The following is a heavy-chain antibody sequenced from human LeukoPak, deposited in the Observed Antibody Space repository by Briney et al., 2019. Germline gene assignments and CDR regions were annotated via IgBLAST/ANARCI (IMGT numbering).Heavy chain of an antibody. Sequence: SGGSLRLSCAASGFTFDDYGMTWVRQAPGKGLEWVSGINWNGGSTGYADSVRGRFTISRDNAKNSLYLQMNSLRAGDTALYYCARHRVTIDNYYYMDVWGKGTTVTVSS. CDR3: ARHRVTIDNYYYMDV. CDR1: GFTFDDYG. V-gene: IGHV3-20*04. CDR2: INWNGGST. J-gene: IGHJ6*03. D-gene: IGHD4-17*01.